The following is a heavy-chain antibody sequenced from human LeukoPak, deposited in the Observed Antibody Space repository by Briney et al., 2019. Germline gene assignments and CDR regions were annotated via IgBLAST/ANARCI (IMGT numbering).Heavy chain of an antibody. CDR2: ISGSGGST. CDR1: GFTFSTCS. V-gene: IGHV3-23*01. CDR3: AKVGSGWSNDAFDI. Sequence: GGSLRLSCAASGFTFSTCSMSWVRQAPGKGLEWVSAISGSGGSTYYADSVKGRFTISRDNSKNTLYLQMNSLRAEDTAVYYCAKVGSGWSNDAFDIWGQGTMVTVSS. D-gene: IGHD6-19*01. J-gene: IGHJ3*02.